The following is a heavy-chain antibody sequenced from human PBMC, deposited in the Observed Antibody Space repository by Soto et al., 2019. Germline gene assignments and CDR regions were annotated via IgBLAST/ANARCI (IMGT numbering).Heavy chain of an antibody. V-gene: IGHV5-51*01. Sequence: PGESLKISCKGSGYSFTSYWIGWVRQMPGKGLEWMGIIYPGDSDTRYSPSFQGQVTISADKSISTAYLQWSSLKASDTAMYYCARQRSRSGDYYSSGRAVWGKGTPVTVSS. D-gene: IGHD6-13*01. CDR2: IYPGDSDT. CDR3: ARQRSRSGDYYSSGRAV. J-gene: IGHJ6*04. CDR1: GYSFTSYW.